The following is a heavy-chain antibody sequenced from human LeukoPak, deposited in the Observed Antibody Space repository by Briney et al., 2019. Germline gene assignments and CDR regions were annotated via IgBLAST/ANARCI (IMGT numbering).Heavy chain of an antibody. CDR2: ISAYNGNT. CDR3: ARGTPNYDSSGYPPRPFDY. D-gene: IGHD3-22*01. J-gene: IGHJ4*02. Sequence: ASVNVSCKASGYTFTSYGISWVRQAPGQGLEWMGWISAYNGNTNYAQKLQGRVTMTTDTSTSTAYMELRSLRSDDTAVYYCARGTPNYDSSGYPPRPFDYWGQGTLVTVSS. CDR1: GYTFTSYG. V-gene: IGHV1-18*01.